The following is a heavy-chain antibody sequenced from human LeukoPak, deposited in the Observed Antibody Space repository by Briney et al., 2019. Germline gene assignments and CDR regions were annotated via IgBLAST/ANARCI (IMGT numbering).Heavy chain of an antibody. CDR1: GGTFSSYA. Sequence: ASVKVSCKASGGTFSSYAISWVRQTPGQGLEWMGRIIPIFGTANYAQKFQGRVTITTDESTSTAYMELSSLRSEDTAVYYCASDRPTYYYDSRGPAAFDIWGQGTMVTVSS. J-gene: IGHJ3*02. V-gene: IGHV1-69*05. CDR3: ASDRPTYYYDSRGPAAFDI. CDR2: IIPIFGTA. D-gene: IGHD3-22*01.